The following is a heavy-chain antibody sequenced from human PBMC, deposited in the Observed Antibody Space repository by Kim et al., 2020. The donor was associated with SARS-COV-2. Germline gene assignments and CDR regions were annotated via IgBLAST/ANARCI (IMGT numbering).Heavy chain of an antibody. V-gene: IGHV4-59*01. CDR2: IYYSGST. J-gene: IGHJ2*01. CDR3: ARDHREWLQYTANRYFEL. Sequence: SETLSLTCTVSGGSISSYYWSWIRQPPGKVLEWIGYIYYSGSTNYNPSLKRRVTISVATSKNQFSLTLSSVTAADTAVYYCARDHREWLQYTANRYFELWGRGTLVTVSS. CDR1: GGSISSYY. D-gene: IGHD3-3*01.